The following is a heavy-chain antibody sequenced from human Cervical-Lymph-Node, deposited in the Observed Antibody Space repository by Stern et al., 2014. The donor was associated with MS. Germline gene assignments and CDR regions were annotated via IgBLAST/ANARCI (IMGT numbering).Heavy chain of an antibody. Sequence: QLQLQESGPGLVKPSQTLSLTCTVSGGSISSGSYYWSWIRQPAGKGLEXIGRIYTSGSTHYNPSLNRRVTISVDTSKHHLSLKLSSVTAADTAVYYCARDRWELLNWFDPWGQGTLVTVSS. CDR3: ARDRWELLNWFDP. CDR2: IYTSGST. CDR1: GGSISSGSYY. D-gene: IGHD1-26*01. J-gene: IGHJ5*02. V-gene: IGHV4-61*02.